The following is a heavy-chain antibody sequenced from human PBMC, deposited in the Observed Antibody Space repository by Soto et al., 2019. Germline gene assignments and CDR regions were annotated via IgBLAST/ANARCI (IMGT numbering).Heavy chain of an antibody. J-gene: IGHJ4*02. D-gene: IGHD3-22*01. V-gene: IGHV4-59*01. CDR1: GDSISTSYY. CDR2: VSFSGRT. CDR3: ARSREMYYYDSSGYYAH. Sequence: SETLSLTCTVSGDSISTSYYWNWIRQSPGKELEWIGYVSFSGRTSYNPSLKSRVTISVDTSKNQLSLKLSSVTAADTAVYYCARSREMYYYDSSGYYAHWGQGTLVT.